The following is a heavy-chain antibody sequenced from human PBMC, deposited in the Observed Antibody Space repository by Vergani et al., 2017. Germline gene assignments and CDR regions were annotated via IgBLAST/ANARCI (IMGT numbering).Heavy chain of an antibody. J-gene: IGHJ4*02. CDR2: IYYSGST. Sequence: QVQLQESGPGLVKPSQTLSLTCTVSGGSISSGGYYWSWIRQHPGKGLEWIGYIYYSGSTYYNPSLKSRVSISVDTSKNQFSRKRTSVTAADTAVYYCARRGWGSSVGYFDYWGQGTLVTVSS. CDR1: GGSISSGGYY. D-gene: IGHD6-6*01. V-gene: IGHV4-31*03. CDR3: ARRGWGSSVGYFDY.